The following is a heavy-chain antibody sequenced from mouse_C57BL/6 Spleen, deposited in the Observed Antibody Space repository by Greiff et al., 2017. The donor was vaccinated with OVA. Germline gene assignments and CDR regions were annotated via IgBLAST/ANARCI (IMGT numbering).Heavy chain of an antibody. CDR2: IYPGDGDT. Sequence: VMLVESGPELVKPGASVKISCKASGYAFSSPWMNWVKQRPGKGLEWIGRIYPGDGDTNYNGKFKGKVTLTADKSSSTAYMQLSSLTSEDSAVYFCERSRTYSSYDYAMDDWGQGTSVTVSS. J-gene: IGHJ4*01. CDR3: ERSRTYSSYDYAMDD. D-gene: IGHD2-5*01. CDR1: GYAFSSPW. V-gene: IGHV1-82*01.